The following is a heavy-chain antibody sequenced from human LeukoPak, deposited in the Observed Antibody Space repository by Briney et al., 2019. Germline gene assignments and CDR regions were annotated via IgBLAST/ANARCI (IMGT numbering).Heavy chain of an antibody. Sequence: GGSLRLSCAASGFIFSSYGMHWVRQAPGKGLEWVAVISYDGRNKHYLDSVKGRFTISRDNSKNTLYLQMNSLRAEDTAVYYCAKLYYDSSGRNAFDIWGQGTMVTVSS. CDR2: ISYDGRNK. D-gene: IGHD3-22*01. CDR3: AKLYYDSSGRNAFDI. CDR1: GFIFSSYG. J-gene: IGHJ3*02. V-gene: IGHV3-30*18.